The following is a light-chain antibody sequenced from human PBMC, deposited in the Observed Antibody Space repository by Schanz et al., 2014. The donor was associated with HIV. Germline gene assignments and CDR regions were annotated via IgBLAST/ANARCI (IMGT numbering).Light chain of an antibody. CDR1: SSDVGSYNF. J-gene: IGLJ2*01. CDR3: CSYTRSGTLI. V-gene: IGLV2-11*01. Sequence: QSVLTQPRSVSGSPGQSVTISCTGTSSDVGSYNFVPWYQQHPDTAPKLMIYDVNKRPSGVPDRFYGSKSGNTASLTISGLQAEDEADYYCCSYTRSGTLIFGGGTKVTVL. CDR2: DVN.